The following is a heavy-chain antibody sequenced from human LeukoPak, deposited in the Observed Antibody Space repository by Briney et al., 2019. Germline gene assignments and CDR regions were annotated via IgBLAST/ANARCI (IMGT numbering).Heavy chain of an antibody. J-gene: IGHJ4*02. CDR1: GFTFSSYA. D-gene: IGHD1-1*01. CDR3: AKNPPRTGTPRYFDY. Sequence: GGSLRLSCAASGFTFSSYAMSWVRQAPGKGLEWVSGISGSGGSTYYADSMKGRFTISRDNSKNTLSLQMNSLRAEDTAVYYCAKNPPRTGTPRYFDYWGQGTLVTVSS. CDR2: ISGSGGST. V-gene: IGHV3-23*01.